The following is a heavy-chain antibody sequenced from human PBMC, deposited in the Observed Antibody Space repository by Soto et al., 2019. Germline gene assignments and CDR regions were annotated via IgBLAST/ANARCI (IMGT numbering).Heavy chain of an antibody. J-gene: IGHJ4*02. CDR3: ARRNDFSDY. D-gene: IGHD3-3*01. CDR1: GYSFASYW. V-gene: IGHV5-51*01. Sequence: GESLKIYCKGSGYSFASYWIGWVRQMPGKGLEWMAIIYPGDSDARYSPSFQGQVTISADKSINNVYLQWSSLKASDTAIYYCARRNDFSDYWGQGTLVTVSS. CDR2: IYPGDSDA.